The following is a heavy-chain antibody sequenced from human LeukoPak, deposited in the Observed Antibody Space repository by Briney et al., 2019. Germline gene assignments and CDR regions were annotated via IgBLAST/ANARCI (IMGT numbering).Heavy chain of an antibody. V-gene: IGHV4-59*12. D-gene: IGHD3-16*02. CDR2: IYYSGST. CDR3: ARGVSFDAFDI. J-gene: IGHJ3*02. CDR1: GGSISSYY. Sequence: KPSETLSLTCTVSGGSISSYYWSWIRQPPGKGLEWIGYIYYSGSTYYNPSLKSRVTISVDTSKNQFSLKLSSVTAADTAVYYCARGVSFDAFDIWGQGTMVTVSS.